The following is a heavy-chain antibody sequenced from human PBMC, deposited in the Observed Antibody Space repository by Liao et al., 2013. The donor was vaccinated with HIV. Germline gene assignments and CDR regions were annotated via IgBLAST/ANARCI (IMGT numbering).Heavy chain of an antibody. Sequence: QVELQESGPGLVKPSQTLSLSCTVSGGSFSSYYWSWIRQPAGKGLEWIGRIYTSGSTNYNPSLKSRVTISVDTSKNQFSLELTSVSAADTAVYYCARGANTSKWFEDWFDPWGQGTLVTVSS. D-gene: IGHD2-2*01. V-gene: IGHV4-4*07. CDR3: ARGANTSKWFEDWFDP. CDR2: IYTSGST. J-gene: IGHJ5*02. CDR1: GGSFSSYY.